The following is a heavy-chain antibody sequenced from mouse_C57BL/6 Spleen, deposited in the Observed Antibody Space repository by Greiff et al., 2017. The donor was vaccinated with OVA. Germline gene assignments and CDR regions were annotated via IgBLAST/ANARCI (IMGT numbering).Heavy chain of an antibody. D-gene: IGHD2-10*01. CDR2: IYPSDSET. J-gene: IGHJ2*01. CDR1: GYTFTSYW. CDR3: ARRAYYGPYFDY. V-gene: IGHV1-61*01. Sequence: QVQLQQPGAELVRPGSSVKLSCKASGYTFTSYWMDWVKQRPGQGLEWIGNIYPSDSETHYNQKFKDKATLTVDKSSSTAYMQLSSLTSEDSAVYYCARRAYYGPYFDYWGQGTTLTVSS.